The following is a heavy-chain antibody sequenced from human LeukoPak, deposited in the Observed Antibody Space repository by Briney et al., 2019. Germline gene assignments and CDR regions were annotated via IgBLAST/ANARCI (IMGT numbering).Heavy chain of an antibody. V-gene: IGHV1-69*04. J-gene: IGHJ4*02. CDR1: GGTFSSYA. Sequence: GSSVKVSCKASGGTFSSYAISWVRQAPGQGLEWVGRIIPIFGIANYAQKFQGRVAITADKSTSTAYMELSSLRSEDTAVYYCARDSGSYSTYYFDYWGQGTLVTVSS. CDR3: ARDSGSYSTYYFDY. D-gene: IGHD1-26*01. CDR2: IIPIFGIA.